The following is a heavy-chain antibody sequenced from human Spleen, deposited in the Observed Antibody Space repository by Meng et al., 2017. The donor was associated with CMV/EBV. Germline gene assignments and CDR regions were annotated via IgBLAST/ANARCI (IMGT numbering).Heavy chain of an antibody. Sequence: GGSLRLSCTASGFTFEDYAVSWVRQAPGKGLEWLGFIRSNIYGGTTDYAASVKGGITFSRDDSKNMAYLQMDNLKVEDTAVYYCTREDYKWDDLISLNDYWGQGTLVTVSS. CDR3: TREDYKWDDLISLNDY. J-gene: IGHJ4*02. CDR2: IRSNIYGGTT. D-gene: IGHD1-20*01. CDR1: GFTFEDYA. V-gene: IGHV3-49*04.